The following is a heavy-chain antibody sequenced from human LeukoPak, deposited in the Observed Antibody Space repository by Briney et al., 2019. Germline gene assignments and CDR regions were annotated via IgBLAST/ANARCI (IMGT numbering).Heavy chain of an antibody. CDR3: ARDHSSGWYSDYFDY. V-gene: IGHV3-33*01. J-gene: IGHJ4*02. Sequence: GGSLRVSCAASGFTFSSYGMHWVRQAPGKGLEWVAVIWYDGSNKYYADSVKGRFTISRDNSKNTLYLQMNSLRAEDTAVYYCARDHSSGWYSDYFDYWGQATLVTVSS. CDR2: IWYDGSNK. CDR1: GFTFSSYG. D-gene: IGHD6-19*01.